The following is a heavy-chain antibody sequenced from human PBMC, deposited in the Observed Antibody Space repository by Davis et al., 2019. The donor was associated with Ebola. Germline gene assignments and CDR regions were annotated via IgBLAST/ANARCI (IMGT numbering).Heavy chain of an antibody. CDR1: GFTFSDYY. V-gene: IGHV3-11*01. CDR3: ARPFHRGYSYGYVGY. D-gene: IGHD5-18*01. Sequence: GESLKISCAASGFTFSDYYMSWIRQAPGKGLEWVSYISSSGNTIYYADFVKGRFTISRDNAKNSLYLQMNSLRAEDTAVYYCARPFHRGYSYGYVGYWGQGTLVTVSS. CDR2: ISSSGNTI. J-gene: IGHJ4*02.